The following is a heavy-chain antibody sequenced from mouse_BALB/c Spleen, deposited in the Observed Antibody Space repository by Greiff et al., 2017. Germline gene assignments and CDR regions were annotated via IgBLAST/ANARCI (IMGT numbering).Heavy chain of an antibody. D-gene: IGHD2-3*01. CDR1: GFTFSSYA. J-gene: IGHJ4*01. CDR2: ISSGGSYT. Sequence: VKLMESGGGLVKPGGSLKLSCAASGFTFSSYAMSWVRQSPEKRLEWVAEISSGGSYTYYPDTVTGRFTISRDNAKNTLYLEMSSLRSEDTAMYYCARVYDGYYYAMDYWGQGTSVTVSS. V-gene: IGHV5-9-4*01. CDR3: ARVYDGYYYAMDY.